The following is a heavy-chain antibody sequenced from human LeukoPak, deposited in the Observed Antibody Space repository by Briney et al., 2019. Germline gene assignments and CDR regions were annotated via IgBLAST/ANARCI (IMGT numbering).Heavy chain of an antibody. Sequence: SETLSLTCTVSGGSISSYYWSWIRQPPGKGLEWIGYIYYSGSTNYNPSLKSRVTISVDTSKNQFSLKLSSVTAADTAVYYCARADWGSAYYFDYWGQGTLVTVSS. J-gene: IGHJ4*02. V-gene: IGHV4-59*01. CDR3: ARADWGSAYYFDY. CDR2: IYYSGST. CDR1: GGSISSYY. D-gene: IGHD7-27*01.